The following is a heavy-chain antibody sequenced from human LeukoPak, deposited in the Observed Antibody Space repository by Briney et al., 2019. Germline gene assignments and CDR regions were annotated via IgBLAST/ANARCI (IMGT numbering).Heavy chain of an antibody. CDR2: INPSGGST. CDR3: ARVGPKTYGSGSYYRD. J-gene: IGHJ4*02. CDR1: GYTFTSYY. Sequence: GASVKVSCKASGYTFTSYYMHWVRQAPGQGLEWMGIINPSGGSTSYAQKFQGRVTMTRDMSTSTVYMELSSLRSEDTAVYYCARVGPKTYGSGSYYRDWGQGTLVTVSS. V-gene: IGHV1-46*01. D-gene: IGHD3-10*01.